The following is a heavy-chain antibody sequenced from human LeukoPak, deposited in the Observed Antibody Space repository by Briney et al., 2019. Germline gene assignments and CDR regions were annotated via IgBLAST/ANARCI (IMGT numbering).Heavy chain of an antibody. CDR1: GNYW. D-gene: IGHD2-2*01. J-gene: IGHJ4*02. Sequence: GGSLRLSCAASGNYWMHWVRQAPGKGLVWVSHINSDGSWTSYADSVKGRFTISKDSAKNTVYLQMNNLRAEDTAVYYCVSFYETYWGRGTLVTVSS. CDR2: INSDGSWT. V-gene: IGHV3-74*01. CDR3: VSFYETY.